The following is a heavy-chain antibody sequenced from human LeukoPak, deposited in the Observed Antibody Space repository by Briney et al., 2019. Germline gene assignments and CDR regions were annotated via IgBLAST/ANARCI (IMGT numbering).Heavy chain of an antibody. CDR1: GFTFSNAW. Sequence: GGSLRLSCAASGFTFSNAWMSWVRQAPGKGLEWVGRIKSKTDGGTTDYAAPVKGRFTISRDDSKNTLYLQMNSLKTEDTAVYYCTTTPGYSSGWDVDYWGQGTLVTVSS. CDR3: TTTPGYSSGWDVDY. CDR2: IKSKTDGGTT. V-gene: IGHV3-15*01. D-gene: IGHD6-19*01. J-gene: IGHJ4*02.